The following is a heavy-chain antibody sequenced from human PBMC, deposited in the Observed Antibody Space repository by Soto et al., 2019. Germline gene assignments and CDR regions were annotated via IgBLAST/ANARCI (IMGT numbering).Heavy chain of an antibody. CDR2: ISAYNGKT. D-gene: IGHD3-10*01. V-gene: IGHV1-18*01. CDR3: VRLTMAQEALDI. CDR1: GYTFTSYG. Sequence: QVQLEQSGAEVKKPGASVKVSCKASGYTFTSYGISWVRQAPGQGLEWLGWISAYNGKTNYAQKLQGRVTMTTDTSTSTAYMELRSLRSHDTAVYYCVRLTMAQEALDIWGQATMVTVSS. J-gene: IGHJ3*02.